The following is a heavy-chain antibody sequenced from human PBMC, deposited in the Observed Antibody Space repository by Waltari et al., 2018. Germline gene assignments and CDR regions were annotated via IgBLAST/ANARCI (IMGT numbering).Heavy chain of an antibody. CDR3: ARDRSSGTGSLGY. Sequence: EVQLVESGGGLVKPGGSLRLSCAASGFTFSSYSMNWVRQAPGKGLEWVSSISSSSSYIYYADSVKGRFTISRDNAKNSLYLQMNSLRAEDTAVYYCARDRSSGTGSLGYWGQGTLVTVSS. CDR1: GFTFSSYS. J-gene: IGHJ4*02. V-gene: IGHV3-21*01. D-gene: IGHD6-19*01. CDR2: ISSSSSYI.